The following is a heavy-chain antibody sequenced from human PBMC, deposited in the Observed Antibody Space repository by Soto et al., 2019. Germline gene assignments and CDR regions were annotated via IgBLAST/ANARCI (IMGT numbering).Heavy chain of an antibody. J-gene: IGHJ4*02. D-gene: IGHD4-4*01. CDR2: IYYSGST. V-gene: IGHV4-30-4*01. Sequence: SETLSLTCTVSGGSISSGDYYWSWIRQPPGKGLEWIGYIYYSGSTYYNPSLKSRVTISVDTSKNQFSLKLSSVTAADTAVYYCARTLNDYSNYQYYFEYWGQGTLVTVSS. CDR3: ARTLNDYSNYQYYFEY. CDR1: GGSISSGDYY.